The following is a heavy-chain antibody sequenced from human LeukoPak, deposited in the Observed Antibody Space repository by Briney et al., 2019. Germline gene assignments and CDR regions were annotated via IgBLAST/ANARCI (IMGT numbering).Heavy chain of an antibody. CDR1: GFTFTIFG. V-gene: IGHV3-48*01. D-gene: IGHD3-22*01. CDR3: AKDSMIVPTYYFDY. CDR2: IDARSGIT. Sequence: PGGALRLSCAASGFTFTIFGLNWVRQAPGKVPEWVSYIDARSGITYYADSVQGRFTISRDNSKNTLYLQMNSLRAEDTAVYYCAKDSMIVPTYYFDYWGQGTLVTVSS. J-gene: IGHJ4*02.